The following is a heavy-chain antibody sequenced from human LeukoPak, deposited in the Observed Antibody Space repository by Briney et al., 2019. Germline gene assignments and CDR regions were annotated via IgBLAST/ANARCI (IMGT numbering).Heavy chain of an antibody. J-gene: IGHJ6*03. CDR2: INRSGTTI. CDR1: GFTFSDYY. Sequence: GGSLRLSCAASGFTFSDYYMSWIRQAPGKGLEWVSYINRSGTTIYYADSVKGRFTISRDNAKNSLYLQMSSLRDEDTAVYYYARVGYYYDSSGYYEGDYFYMDVWGKGTTVTVSS. D-gene: IGHD3-22*01. CDR3: ARVGYYYDSSGYYEGDYFYMDV. V-gene: IGHV3-11*04.